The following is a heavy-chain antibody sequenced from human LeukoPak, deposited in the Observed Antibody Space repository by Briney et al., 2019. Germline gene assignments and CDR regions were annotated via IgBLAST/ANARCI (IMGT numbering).Heavy chain of an antibody. CDR2: IIPILGIA. D-gene: IGHD5-12*01. J-gene: IGHJ4*02. CDR3: ARGYSGYDFHVY. Sequence: ASVKVSCKASGYTFTSYGISWVRQAPGQGLEWIGRIIPILGIANYAQKFQGRVTITADKSTSTAYMELSSLRSEDTAVYYCARGYSGYDFHVYWGQGTLVTVSS. CDR1: GYTFTSYG. V-gene: IGHV1-69*04.